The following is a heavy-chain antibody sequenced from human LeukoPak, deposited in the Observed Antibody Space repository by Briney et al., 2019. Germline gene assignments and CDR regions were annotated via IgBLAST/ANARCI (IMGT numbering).Heavy chain of an antibody. D-gene: IGHD3-22*01. CDR3: ARGSGITMIVVVIGDAFDI. J-gene: IGHJ3*02. V-gene: IGHV4-34*01. CDR1: GGSFSGYS. Sequence: PSETVSLTCAVYGGSFSGYSWSWIRQPPGKGREWVGEMIHSGSTNYNPSLKSRVTISVDTSKNQFSLKVSSVTAADTAVYYCARGSGITMIVVVIGDAFDIWGQGTMVTVSS. CDR2: MIHSGST.